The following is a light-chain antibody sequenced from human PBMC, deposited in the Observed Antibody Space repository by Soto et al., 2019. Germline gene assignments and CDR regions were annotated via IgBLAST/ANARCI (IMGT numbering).Light chain of an antibody. CDR3: QQTYRTPLT. J-gene: IGKJ4*01. CDR2: AAD. Sequence: DIQMTQPPSSLSASVGDRVTITCRASQSIISYLNWYQQKPGKAPKLLIYAADSLQSGVPSRFSGSGSGTDFTLTISSLQPEDFATYYCQQTYRTPLTFGGGTKVDIK. V-gene: IGKV1-39*01. CDR1: QSIISY.